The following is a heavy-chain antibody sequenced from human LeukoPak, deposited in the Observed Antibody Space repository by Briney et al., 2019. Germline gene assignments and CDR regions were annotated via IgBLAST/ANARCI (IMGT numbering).Heavy chain of an antibody. D-gene: IGHD5-18*01. Sequence: ASVKVSCKASGYTFTSYYMHWVRQAPGQGLEWMGIINPSGGSTSYAQKFQGRVAMTRDTSTSTVYMELSSLRSEDTAVYYCATGGYSYAFDYWGQGTLVTVSS. CDR3: ATGGYSYAFDY. V-gene: IGHV1-46*01. J-gene: IGHJ4*02. CDR2: INPSGGST. CDR1: GYTFTSYY.